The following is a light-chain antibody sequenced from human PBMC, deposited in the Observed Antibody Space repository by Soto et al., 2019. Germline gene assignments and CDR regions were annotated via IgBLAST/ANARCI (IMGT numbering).Light chain of an antibody. Sequence: DIQMTQSPSTLSGCVGDRVTITCRASQSITTWLAWYQQRPGKAPKLLIYDVSSLQSGIPSRFSGGGSATEFTLTISSLQPEDFATYYCQLVNTYPMTFGQGTRLEI. CDR1: QSITTW. J-gene: IGKJ5*01. CDR3: QLVNTYPMT. V-gene: IGKV1-5*01. CDR2: DVS.